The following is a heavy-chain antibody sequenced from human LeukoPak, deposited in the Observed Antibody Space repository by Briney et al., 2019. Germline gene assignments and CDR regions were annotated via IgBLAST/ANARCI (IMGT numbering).Heavy chain of an antibody. V-gene: IGHV1-69*13. D-gene: IGHD3-22*01. Sequence: GASVKVSCKASGGTFSSYAISWVRQAPGQGLEWMGGIIPIFGTANYAQKFQGRVTITADESTSTAYMELSSLRSEDTAVYYCARNPYYYDSSLRWFDPWDQGTLVTVSS. CDR1: GGTFSSYA. J-gene: IGHJ5*02. CDR3: ARNPYYYDSSLRWFDP. CDR2: IIPIFGTA.